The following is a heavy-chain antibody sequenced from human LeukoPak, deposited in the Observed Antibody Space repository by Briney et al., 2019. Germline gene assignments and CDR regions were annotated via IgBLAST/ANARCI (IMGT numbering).Heavy chain of an antibody. CDR3: AKVGIVVVPADRFDY. J-gene: IGHJ4*02. Sequence: GGSLRLSCAASGFTFSSYGMHWVRQAPGKGLEWVAFIRYDGSNKNYADSVRGRFTISRDNSKNTLYLQMDSLRAGDTAVYYCAKVGIVVVPADRFDYWGQGTLVTVSS. D-gene: IGHD2-2*01. CDR2: IRYDGSNK. V-gene: IGHV3-30*02. CDR1: GFTFSSYG.